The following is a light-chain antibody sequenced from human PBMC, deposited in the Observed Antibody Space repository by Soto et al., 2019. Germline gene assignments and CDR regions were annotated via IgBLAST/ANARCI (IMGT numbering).Light chain of an antibody. CDR2: RAS. CDR1: QTISSW. CDR3: QQHGSSPLT. Sequence: DIQITQSPSTLAGSVGDRVTITCLASQTISSWLAWYQQKPGKAPKLLIYRASTLKSGVPSRFSGSGSGTEFTLTISSLQPDDFAVYYCQQHGSSPLTFGQGTRLEIK. J-gene: IGKJ5*01. V-gene: IGKV1-5*03.